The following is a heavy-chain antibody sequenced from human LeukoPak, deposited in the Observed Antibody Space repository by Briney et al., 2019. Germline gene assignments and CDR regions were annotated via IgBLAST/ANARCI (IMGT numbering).Heavy chain of an antibody. CDR2: ISGSGGST. D-gene: IGHD2-2*01. CDR1: GFTFSSYA. Sequence: PGGSLRLSCAASGFTFSSYAMSWVRQAPGKGLEWVSAISGSGGSTYYADSVKGRFTISRDNSKNTLYLQMNSLRAEDTAVYYCARDSHPHCSSTSCYDGFDWFDPWGQGTLVTVSS. CDR3: ARDSHPHCSSTSCYDGFDWFDP. V-gene: IGHV3-23*01. J-gene: IGHJ5*02.